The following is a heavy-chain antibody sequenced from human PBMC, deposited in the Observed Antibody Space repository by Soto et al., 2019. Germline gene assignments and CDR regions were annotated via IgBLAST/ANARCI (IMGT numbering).Heavy chain of an antibody. J-gene: IGHJ1*01. D-gene: IGHD6-19*01. CDR3: ASDDNFRPSGSVPFQH. V-gene: IGHV1-18*01. CDR1: GYTFTSYG. Sequence: ASVKVSCKASGYTFTSYGISWVRQAPGQGLEWMGWISAYNGNTNYAQKLQGRVTMTTDTSTSTAYMELRSLRSDDTAVYYCASDDNFRPSGSVPFQHCGQGTLVTVSS. CDR2: ISAYNGNT.